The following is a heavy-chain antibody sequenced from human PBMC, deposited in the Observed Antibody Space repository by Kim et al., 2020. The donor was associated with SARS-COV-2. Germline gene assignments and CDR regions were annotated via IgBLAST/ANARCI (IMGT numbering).Heavy chain of an antibody. J-gene: IGHJ4*02. Sequence: GGSLRLSCSASGLTFSSYAMHWVRQAPGKGLEYVSAISSNGGSTYYADSVKGRFTISRDNSKNTLYLQMSSLRAEDTAVYYCVKGGKQQLVRGFDYWGQGTLVTVSS. V-gene: IGHV3-64D*06. CDR1: GLTFSSYA. CDR2: ISSNGGST. CDR3: VKGGKQQLVRGFDY. D-gene: IGHD6-13*01.